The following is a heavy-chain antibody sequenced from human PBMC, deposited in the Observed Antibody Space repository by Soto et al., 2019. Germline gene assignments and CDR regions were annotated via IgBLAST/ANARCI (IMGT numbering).Heavy chain of an antibody. D-gene: IGHD2-8*02. J-gene: IGHJ4*02. CDR1: GFTFSSHN. V-gene: IGHV3-48*01. Sequence: PGGSLRLSCAASGFTFSSHNRNWFRQAPGKGLEWVSYITSSGSSVYYADSVKGRFTISRDNAKNSLYLQMNSLRAEDTAIYYCARVGIYWSNFWGQGTLVTVSS. CDR2: ITSSGSSV. CDR3: ARVGIYWSNF.